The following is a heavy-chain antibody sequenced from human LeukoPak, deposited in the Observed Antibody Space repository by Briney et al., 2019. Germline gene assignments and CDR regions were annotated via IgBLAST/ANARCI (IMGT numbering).Heavy chain of an antibody. Sequence: PGGSLRLSRAASGFTFSSYSMNWVRQAPGKGLEWVSSISSSSSYIYYADSVKGRFTISRDNAKNSLYLQMNSLRAEDTAVYYCARARPSNGGPDYWGQGTLVTVSS. CDR3: ARARPSNGGPDY. V-gene: IGHV3-21*01. D-gene: IGHD4-23*01. CDR1: GFTFSSYS. CDR2: ISSSSSYI. J-gene: IGHJ4*02.